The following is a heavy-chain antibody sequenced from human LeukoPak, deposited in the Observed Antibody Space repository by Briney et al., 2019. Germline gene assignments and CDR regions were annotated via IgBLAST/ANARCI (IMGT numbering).Heavy chain of an antibody. Sequence: PGGSLRLSXAASGFTFDDYVMHWVRQAPGKGLEWVSLISGNGGSTYYADSVKGRFTISRDNSKNSLYLQMNSLRTEDTALYYCIKGIGVIIPQNWFDPWGQGTLVTVSS. V-gene: IGHV3-43*02. D-gene: IGHD3-3*01. CDR1: GFTFDDYV. J-gene: IGHJ5*02. CDR2: ISGNGGST. CDR3: IKGIGVIIPQNWFDP.